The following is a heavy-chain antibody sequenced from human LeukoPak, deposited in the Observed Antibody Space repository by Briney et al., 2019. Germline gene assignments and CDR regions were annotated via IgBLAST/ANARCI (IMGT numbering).Heavy chain of an antibody. V-gene: IGHV2-5*01. Sequence: ESGPTLVKPIQTLTLTCTFSGFSLSTSGVGVGWIRQPPGKALEWLALIYWNDNKLYSPSLKSRLTITKDTSNNQVVLTMTNMDPVDTATYYCAHYGDYRFLYYFDYWGQGTLVTVSP. CDR1: GFSLSTSGVG. J-gene: IGHJ4*02. CDR3: AHYGDYRFLYYFDY. CDR2: IYWNDNK. D-gene: IGHD4-17*01.